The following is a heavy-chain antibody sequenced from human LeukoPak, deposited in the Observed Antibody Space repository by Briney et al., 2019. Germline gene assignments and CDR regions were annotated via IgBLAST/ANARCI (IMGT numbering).Heavy chain of an antibody. J-gene: IGHJ3*01. CDR1: GYIFRKYA. CDR2: IDPYNGHT. CDR3: ARGMGNEGLTS. Sequence: ASVKVSCKASGYIFRKYAITWVRQAPGQGLEWMGWIDPYNGHTNRAQSFQGRVTMSTDTLTNTADMELTRLRSDDTAVYYCARGMGNEGLTSWGPGTLVTVSS. D-gene: IGHD7-27*01. V-gene: IGHV1-18*01.